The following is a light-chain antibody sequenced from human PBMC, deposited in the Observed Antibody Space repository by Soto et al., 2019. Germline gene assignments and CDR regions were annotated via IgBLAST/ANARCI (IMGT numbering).Light chain of an antibody. V-gene: IGKV3-15*01. CDR3: QQYDNWPLT. Sequence: ERVLMSAPGALSMSTGERATLSCRASQSVSSNLAWYQQKPGQAPRLLIYGASTRATGIPARFSGSGSGTELTLTISSLQSEDFAVYYCQQYDNWPLTFGGGTKVDIK. CDR1: QSVSSN. CDR2: GAS. J-gene: IGKJ4*01.